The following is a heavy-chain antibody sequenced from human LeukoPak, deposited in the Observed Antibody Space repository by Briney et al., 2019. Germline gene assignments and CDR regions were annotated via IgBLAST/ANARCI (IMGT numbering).Heavy chain of an antibody. Sequence: SVKVSCKASGYTFTSYDINWVRQATGQGPEWMGWINPNSGGTNYAQKFQGRVTMTRDTSISTAYMELSRLRSDDTAVYYCARDQGVPYYFDYWGQGTLVTVSS. CDR3: ARDQGVPYYFDY. V-gene: IGHV1-2*02. CDR1: GYTFTSYD. D-gene: IGHD3-10*01. CDR2: INPNSGGT. J-gene: IGHJ4*02.